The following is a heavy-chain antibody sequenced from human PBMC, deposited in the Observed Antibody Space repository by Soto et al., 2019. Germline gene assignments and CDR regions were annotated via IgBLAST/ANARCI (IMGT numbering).Heavy chain of an antibody. V-gene: IGHV4-34*01. CDR3: ARSAVDDGYYYGMDV. Sequence: SETLSLTCAVYGGSFSGYYWSWIRQPPGKGLEWIGEINHSGSTNYNPSLKSRVTISVDTSKNQFSLKLSSVTAADTAVYYCARSAVDDGYYYGMDVWGQGTTVTV. CDR1: GGSFSGYY. CDR2: INHSGST. D-gene: IGHD4-17*01. J-gene: IGHJ6*02.